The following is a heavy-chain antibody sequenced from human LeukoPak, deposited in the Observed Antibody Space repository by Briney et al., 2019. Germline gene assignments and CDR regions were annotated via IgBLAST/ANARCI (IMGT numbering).Heavy chain of an antibody. CDR1: GYTFPGYY. D-gene: IGHD3-3*01. Sequence: ASVKVSCKASGYTFPGYYMHWVRQAPGQGLEWMGWINPNSGGTNYAQKFQGRVTMTRDTSISTAYMELSRLRSDDTAVYYCARDRGFGVVPTGDWGQGTLVTVSS. J-gene: IGHJ4*02. CDR3: ARDRGFGVVPTGD. V-gene: IGHV1-2*02. CDR2: INPNSGGT.